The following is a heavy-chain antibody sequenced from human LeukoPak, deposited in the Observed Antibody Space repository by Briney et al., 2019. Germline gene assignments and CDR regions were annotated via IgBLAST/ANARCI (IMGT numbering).Heavy chain of an antibody. CDR2: INYSGST. CDR3: AKQSPDSSGWYDFDY. CDR1: GDSISSFY. J-gene: IGHJ4*02. Sequence: SETLSLTCTVSGDSISSFYGNWIRQPPGKGLKWIAYINYSGSTNYNPSLKSRVTISIHTSKNQFSLKLSSVTAADTAVYYCAKQSPDSSGWYDFDYWGQGTLVTVSS. V-gene: IGHV4-59*08. D-gene: IGHD6-19*01.